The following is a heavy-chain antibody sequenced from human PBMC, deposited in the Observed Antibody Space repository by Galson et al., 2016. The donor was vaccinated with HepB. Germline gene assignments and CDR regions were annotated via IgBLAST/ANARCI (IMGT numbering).Heavy chain of an antibody. D-gene: IGHD6-13*01. Sequence: SLRLSCAASGFTFSTYGMHWVRQAPGKGLEWVALIWHDGSNKYYADSVKGRFTISRDNPKNTLYLQMKSLRIEDTAVYYCARVEGSGSNWYRAPHFDSWGQGTRATVSS. V-gene: IGHV3-33*01. CDR3: ARVEGSGSNWYRAPHFDS. CDR2: IWHDGSNK. CDR1: GFTFSTYG. J-gene: IGHJ4*02.